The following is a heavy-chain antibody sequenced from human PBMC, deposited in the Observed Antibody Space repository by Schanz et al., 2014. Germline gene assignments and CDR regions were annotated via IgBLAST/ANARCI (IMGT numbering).Heavy chain of an antibody. J-gene: IGHJ4*02. D-gene: IGHD4-17*01. CDR3: ARPRFDYGEVDY. CDR2: IWNNEVAK. V-gene: IGHV3-33*01. Sequence: QAQLMESGGGVVQPGTSLILSCSVSGFSLNTYGIHWFRQPAGKGLEWVAVIWNNEVAKYYADSVSGRFTISRDRFQNTLYLRMSNLRAEDSAVYYCARPRFDYGEVDYWGQGTLVTVSS. CDR1: GFSLNTYG.